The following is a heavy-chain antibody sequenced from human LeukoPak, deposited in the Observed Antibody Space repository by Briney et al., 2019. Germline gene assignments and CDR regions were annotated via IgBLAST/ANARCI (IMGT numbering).Heavy chain of an antibody. D-gene: IGHD6-25*01. Sequence: GGSLRLSCAASGSTFSTYWVHWVRQVPGKGLVWVSFINPDASARGHADSVKGRFSISRDNAKNAVYLQLNSLRAEDTAIYYCARGLAAAVGFGDCWGRGTLVTVSS. J-gene: IGHJ4*02. V-gene: IGHV3-74*01. CDR1: GSTFSTYW. CDR2: INPDASAR. CDR3: ARGLAAAVGFGDC.